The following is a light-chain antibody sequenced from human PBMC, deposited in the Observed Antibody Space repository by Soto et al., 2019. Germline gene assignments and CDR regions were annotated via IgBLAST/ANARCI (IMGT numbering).Light chain of an antibody. V-gene: IGKV3-15*01. CDR3: QQYNNWPRA. Sequence: EIVMTQSPATLSVSPGERATLSCRASQSVNSDLAWYQQIPGQAPRLLIYGASTRATGIPARFSGSGSGIEFTLTISSLQSEDFAVYYCQQYNNWPRAFGQGTKVEIK. CDR1: QSVNSD. J-gene: IGKJ1*01. CDR2: GAS.